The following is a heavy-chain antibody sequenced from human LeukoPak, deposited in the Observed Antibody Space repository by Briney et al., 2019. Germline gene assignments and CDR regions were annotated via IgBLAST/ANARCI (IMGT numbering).Heavy chain of an antibody. D-gene: IGHD3-22*01. J-gene: IGHJ4*02. CDR1: GGSFSGYY. Sequence: SETLSLTCAVYGGSFSGYYWSWIRQPPGKGLEWIGEINHSGSTNYNPSLKSRVTISVDTSKNQFSLKLSSVTAADTAVYYCAREGGGYYDSSGYYYPFDYWGQGTLVTVSS. V-gene: IGHV4-34*01. CDR2: INHSGST. CDR3: AREGGGYYDSSGYYYPFDY.